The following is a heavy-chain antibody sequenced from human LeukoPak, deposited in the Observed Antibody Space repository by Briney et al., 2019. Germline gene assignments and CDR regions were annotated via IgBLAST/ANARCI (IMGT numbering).Heavy chain of an antibody. J-gene: IGHJ5*02. CDR2: IYYSGSP. D-gene: IGHD6-13*01. V-gene: IGHV4-31*03. CDR1: GASISSASYY. CDR3: ARIENSNWFVDH. Sequence: SETPSLTCTVSGASISSASYYWTWIRQHPGKGLEWAASIYYSGSPYYNPSLKSRLTISVDTSKNQFSLRLNSVTATDTAIYYCARIENSNWFVDHWGQGTLVTVSS.